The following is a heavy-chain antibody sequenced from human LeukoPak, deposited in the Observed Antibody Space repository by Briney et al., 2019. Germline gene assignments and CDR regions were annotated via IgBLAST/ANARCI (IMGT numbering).Heavy chain of an antibody. CDR1: GGTFSSYA. CDR3: ARGRLAYGSGSYDY. CDR2: IIPIFGTA. Sequence: SVKVSCKASGGTFSSYAISWVRQAPGQGLEWMGGIIPIFGTANYAQKFQGRVTITADKSTSTAYMELSSLRSEDTAVYYCARGRLAYGSGSYDYWGQGTLVTVSS. J-gene: IGHJ4*02. V-gene: IGHV1-69*06. D-gene: IGHD3-10*01.